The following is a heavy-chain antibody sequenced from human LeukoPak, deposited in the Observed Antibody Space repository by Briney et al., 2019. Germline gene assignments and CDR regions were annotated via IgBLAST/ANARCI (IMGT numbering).Heavy chain of an antibody. Sequence: ASVKVSCKASGYTFTSYYMHWVRQAPGQGLEWMGIINPSDGSTSYAQKFQGRVTMTRDTSTSTVYMELSSLRSEDTAVYYCARSYGSGSVLLYYFDYWGQGTLVTVSS. D-gene: IGHD3-10*01. V-gene: IGHV1-46*01. CDR3: ARSYGSGSVLLYYFDY. J-gene: IGHJ4*02. CDR1: GYTFTSYY. CDR2: INPSDGST.